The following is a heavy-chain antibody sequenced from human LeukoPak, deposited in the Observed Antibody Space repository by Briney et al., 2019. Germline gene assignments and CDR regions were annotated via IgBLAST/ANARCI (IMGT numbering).Heavy chain of an antibody. V-gene: IGHV3-74*01. Sequence: PGRSLRLSCAASGFTFSSHWMHWVRQAPGKGLVWVSRINSGGTSTTYADSVKGRFTVSRDNAKNTLYLQMNSLRDEDSAVYFCVSGPYTSSWWGAFEMWGQGTMVSVSS. D-gene: IGHD6-13*01. J-gene: IGHJ3*02. CDR2: INSGGTST. CDR1: GFTFSSHW. CDR3: VSGPYTSSWWGAFEM.